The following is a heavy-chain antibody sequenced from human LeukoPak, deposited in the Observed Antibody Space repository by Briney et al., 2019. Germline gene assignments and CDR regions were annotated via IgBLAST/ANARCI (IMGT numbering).Heavy chain of an antibody. CDR3: ARSEYSGSYSPTDY. CDR2: ISYDGSNK. Sequence: GGSLRLSCAASGFTFSSYAMHWVRQAPGKGLEWVAVISYDGSNKNYADSVKGRFTISRDNSKNTLYLQMNSLRAEDTAVYYCARSEYSGSYSPTDYWGQGTLVTVSS. D-gene: IGHD1-26*01. V-gene: IGHV3-30-3*01. J-gene: IGHJ4*02. CDR1: GFTFSSYA.